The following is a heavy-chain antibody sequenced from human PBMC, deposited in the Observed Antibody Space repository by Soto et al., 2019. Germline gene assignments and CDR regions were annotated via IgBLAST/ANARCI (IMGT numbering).Heavy chain of an antibody. D-gene: IGHD3-3*01. Sequence: GGSLRLSCPASGFPFSSYALSWVRQAPGNRQEWVSARSGSGGSTYYAESVKRRFSTSRHISKHTLNLQMNSLRAEDTAVYYCAKLITIFGYYYYCMDVWGRVTTVIFSS. J-gene: IGHJ6*02. CDR2: RSGSGGST. CDR1: GFPFSSYA. V-gene: IGHV3-23*01. CDR3: AKLITIFGYYYYCMDV.